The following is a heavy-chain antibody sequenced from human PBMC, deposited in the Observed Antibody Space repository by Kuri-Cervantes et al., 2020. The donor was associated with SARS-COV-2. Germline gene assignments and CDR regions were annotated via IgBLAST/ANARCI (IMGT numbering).Heavy chain of an antibody. J-gene: IGHJ4*02. CDR3: VRAVNDLWSGFRGF. CDR1: GFTFSNYA. CDR2: IRSKDHGGTT. V-gene: IGHV3-49*04. D-gene: IGHD3-3*01. Sequence: GGSLRLSCAASGFTFSNYALTWVRQAPGKGLEWVGFIRSKDHGGTTHYAASVKGRFTISRDDSKSISYLEMNSLTIEDAAVYFCVRAVNDLWSGFRGFWGQGTLVTVSS.